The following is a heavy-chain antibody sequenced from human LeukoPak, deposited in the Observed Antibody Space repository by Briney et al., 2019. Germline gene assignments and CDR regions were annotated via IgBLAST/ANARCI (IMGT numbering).Heavy chain of an antibody. CDR2: IHSGGST. Sequence: GGSLRLSCAASGFSVSRNYMNWVRQAPGKGLEWVSVIHSGGSTYFADSVKGRFTITRDNSKNTVFLQMSSLRAEDTAVYYCARDSETETGWYYYGMDVWGQGTTVTVSS. CDR1: GFSVSRNY. V-gene: IGHV3-53*01. J-gene: IGHJ6*02. D-gene: IGHD1-1*01. CDR3: ARDSETETGWYYYGMDV.